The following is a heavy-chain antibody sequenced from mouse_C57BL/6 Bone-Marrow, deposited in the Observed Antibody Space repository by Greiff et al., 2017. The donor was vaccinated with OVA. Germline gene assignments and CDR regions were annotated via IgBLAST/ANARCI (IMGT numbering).Heavy chain of an antibody. D-gene: IGHD2-5*01. CDR3: ARAVSNYGRAMDY. CDR1: GYTFTSYW. CDR2: IDPSDSYT. J-gene: IGHJ4*01. Sequence: QVQLQQPGAELVKPGASVKLSCKASGYTFTSYWMQWVKQRPGQGLEWIGEIDPSDSYTTYNQKFKGKATLTVDTSSSTAYMQLSSLTSEDSAVYYCARAVSNYGRAMDYWGQGTSVTVSS. V-gene: IGHV1-50*01.